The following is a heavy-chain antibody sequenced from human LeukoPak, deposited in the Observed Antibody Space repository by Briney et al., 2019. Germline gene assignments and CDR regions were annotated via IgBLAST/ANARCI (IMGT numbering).Heavy chain of an antibody. V-gene: IGHV3-30*03. Sequence: PGGSLRLSCAASGFTFSSYGMHWVRQAPGKGLEWVAVISYDGSNKYYADSVKGRFTISRDNSKNTLYLQMNSLRAEDTAVYYCARDLEGGPYNWNYPLDYWGQGTLVTVSS. D-gene: IGHD1-7*01. CDR1: GFTFSSYG. J-gene: IGHJ4*02. CDR3: ARDLEGGPYNWNYPLDY. CDR2: ISYDGSNK.